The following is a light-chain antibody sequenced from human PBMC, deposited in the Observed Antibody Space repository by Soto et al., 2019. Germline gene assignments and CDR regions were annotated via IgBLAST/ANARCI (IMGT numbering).Light chain of an antibody. V-gene: IGLV2-8*01. CDR2: GVS. J-gene: IGLJ1*01. CDR3: SSYAGSNNFV. CDR1: SSDVGGYNY. Sequence: QSALTQPPSASGSPGQSVTISCTGTSSDVGGYNYVSWYQQHPGKAPEVMIYGVSKRPSGVPDRFSGSKSGNTASLTVSGIQAEDEADYYCSSYAGSNNFVFGTGTKLTV.